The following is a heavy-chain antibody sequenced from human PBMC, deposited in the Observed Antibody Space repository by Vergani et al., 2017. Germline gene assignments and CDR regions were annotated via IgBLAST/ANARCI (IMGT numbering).Heavy chain of an antibody. CDR3: ARDGEYYDVWSGYSSYYNGMDV. V-gene: IGHV3-7*01. J-gene: IGHJ6*02. CDR1: GFTFSSYW. CDR2: IKQDGSEK. Sequence: EVQLVESGGGLVQPGGSLRLSCAASGFTFSSYWMSWVRQAPGKGLEWVANIKQDGSEKYYVDSVKGRFTISRDNAKNSLYVQMNSLRAEDTAVYYCARDGEYYDVWSGYSSYYNGMDVWGQGTTVTVSS. D-gene: IGHD3-3*01.